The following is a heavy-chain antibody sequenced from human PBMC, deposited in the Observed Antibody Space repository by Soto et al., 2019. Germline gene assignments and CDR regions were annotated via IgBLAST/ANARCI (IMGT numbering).Heavy chain of an antibody. J-gene: IGHJ6*02. CDR1: QFTFGNYR. V-gene: IGHV3-7*01. CDR2: INQDGSEK. CDR3: AGASPGMDV. Sequence: PGGSLRLSCAGSQFTFGNYRMNWVRQAPGKGLEWVANINQDGSEKYYVDSVKGRFTISRDIAKNSLFLQMNSLRADDTAVYYCAGASPGMDVWGQGTTVTVSS.